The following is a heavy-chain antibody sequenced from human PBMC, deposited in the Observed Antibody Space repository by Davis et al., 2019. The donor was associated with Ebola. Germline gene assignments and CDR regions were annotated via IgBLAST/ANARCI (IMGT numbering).Heavy chain of an antibody. CDR2: IYPGDSDT. J-gene: IGHJ4*02. V-gene: IGHV5-51*01. CDR1: GYSFTSYW. Sequence: GESLKISCKGSGYSFTSYWIGWVRQMPGKGLEWMGIIYPGDSDTRYSPSFQGQVTISADKSISTAYLQWSSLKASDTAMYYCARHGMATITNCDPPDYWGQGTLVTVSS. CDR3: ARHGMATITNCDPPDY. D-gene: IGHD5-24*01.